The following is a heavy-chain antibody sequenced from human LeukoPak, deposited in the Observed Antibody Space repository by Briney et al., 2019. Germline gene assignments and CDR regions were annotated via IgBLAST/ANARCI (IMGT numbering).Heavy chain of an antibody. J-gene: IGHJ6*03. CDR1: GFTFSSYW. CDR3: ARDPHRSTDRRNYYYYMDV. V-gene: IGHV3-74*01. Sequence: GGSLRLSCAASGFTFSSYWMHWVRQAPGKGLVWVSRINSDGSSTSYADSVKGRFTISRDNAKNTLYLQMNSLRAEDTAVNYCARDPHRSTDRRNYYYYMDVWGKGTTVTVSS. CDR2: INSDGSST. D-gene: IGHD4-17*01.